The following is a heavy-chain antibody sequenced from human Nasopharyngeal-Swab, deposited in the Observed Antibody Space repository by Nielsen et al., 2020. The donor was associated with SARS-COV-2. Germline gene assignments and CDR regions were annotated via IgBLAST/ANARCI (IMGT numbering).Heavy chain of an antibody. Sequence: SKTLSLTCPVSGVSISSQYWSWIRQPPGKGLEWIGYISHNSGTNYNPSLKNRVTMFMDTSKNQFSLKLRSVTAADTAVYYCAKEGATGWFDPWGQGTLVTVSS. J-gene: IGHJ5*02. CDR1: GVSISSQY. CDR3: AKEGATGWFDP. V-gene: IGHV4-59*11. CDR2: ISHNSGT.